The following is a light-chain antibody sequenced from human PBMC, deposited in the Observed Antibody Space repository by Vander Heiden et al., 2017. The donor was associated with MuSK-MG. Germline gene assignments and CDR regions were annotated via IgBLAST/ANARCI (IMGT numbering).Light chain of an antibody. CDR1: QSVSSNY. CDR2: GAS. J-gene: IGKJ1*01. CDR3: QQYGSSPWT. Sequence: EIVLTQSPGTLSSSPGERATLSCRASQSVSSNYLDWYQQKPGQAPRLLIYGASSRAAGIPDRFSGSGSGTDFTLTSSRLEPEDFAMYYCQQYGSSPWTFGQGTKVEIK. V-gene: IGKV3-20*01.